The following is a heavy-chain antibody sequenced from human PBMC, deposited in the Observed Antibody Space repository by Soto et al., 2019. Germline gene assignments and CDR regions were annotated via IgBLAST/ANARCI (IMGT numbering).Heavy chain of an antibody. D-gene: IGHD2-15*01. CDR1: GFTFSSYS. V-gene: IGHV3-21*01. Sequence: GGSLRLSCAASGFTFSSYSMNWVRQAPGKGLEWVSSISSSSSYIYYADSVKGRFTISRDNAKNSLYLQMNSLRAEDTAVYYWAKEFIVVVAATPNYMDVWGKGTTVTVSS. CDR2: ISSSSSYI. CDR3: AKEFIVVVAATPNYMDV. J-gene: IGHJ6*03.